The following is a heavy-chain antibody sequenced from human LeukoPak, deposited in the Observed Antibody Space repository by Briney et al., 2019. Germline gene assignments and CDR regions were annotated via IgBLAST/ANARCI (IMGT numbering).Heavy chain of an antibody. D-gene: IGHD6-6*01. CDR1: GYTFTGYY. Sequence: ASVKVSCKASGYTFTGYYMHWVRQAPGQGLEWMGWISAYNGNTNYAQKLQGRVTMTTDTSTSTAYMELRSLRSDDTAVYYCARASVAARRAQFDYWGQGTLVTVSS. V-gene: IGHV1-18*04. CDR2: ISAYNGNT. J-gene: IGHJ4*02. CDR3: ARASVAARRAQFDY.